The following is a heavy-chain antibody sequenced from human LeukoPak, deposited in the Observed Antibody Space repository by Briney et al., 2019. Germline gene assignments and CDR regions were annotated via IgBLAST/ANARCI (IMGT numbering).Heavy chain of an antibody. CDR1: GGSISSYY. Sequence: SETLSLTCTVSGGSISSYYWSWIRQPPGKGLEWIGHIYYSGSTNYNPSLKSRVTISVDTSKNQFSLKLSSVTAADTAVYYCARGGWVRLANDYWGQGTLVTVSS. V-gene: IGHV4-59*08. J-gene: IGHJ4*02. CDR3: ARGGWVRLANDY. D-gene: IGHD6-19*01. CDR2: IYYSGST.